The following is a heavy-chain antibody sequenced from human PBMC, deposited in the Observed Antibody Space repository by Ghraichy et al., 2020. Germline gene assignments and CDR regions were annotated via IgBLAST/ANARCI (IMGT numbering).Heavy chain of an antibody. Sequence: SETLSLTCTVSGGSISSGSYYWSWIRQPAGKGLEWIGRIYTSGSTNYNPSLKSRVTISVDTSKNQFSLKLSSVTAADTAVYYCARAYKAAGTLTPLDDAFDIWGQGTMVTVSS. CDR2: IYTSGST. D-gene: IGHD6-13*01. J-gene: IGHJ3*02. CDR1: GGSISSGSYY. CDR3: ARAYKAAGTLTPLDDAFDI. V-gene: IGHV4-61*02.